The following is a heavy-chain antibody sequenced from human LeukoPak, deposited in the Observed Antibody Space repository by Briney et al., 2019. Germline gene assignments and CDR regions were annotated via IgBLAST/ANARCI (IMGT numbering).Heavy chain of an antibody. CDR3: ARDPTIFGVVTPSRSGWFDP. V-gene: IGHV1-69*05. D-gene: IGHD3-3*01. Sequence: ASVKVSCKASGGTFSSYAISWVRQAPGQGLEWMGRIIPIFGTANYAQKFQGRVTITTDESTSTAYMELSSLRSEDTAVYYCARDPTIFGVVTPSRSGWFDPWGQGTLVTVSS. J-gene: IGHJ5*02. CDR2: IIPIFGTA. CDR1: GGTFSSYA.